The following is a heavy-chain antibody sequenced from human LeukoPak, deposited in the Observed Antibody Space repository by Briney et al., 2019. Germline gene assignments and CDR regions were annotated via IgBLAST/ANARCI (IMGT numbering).Heavy chain of an antibody. CDR3: ARRRDFFDF. CDR1: GFTFTDYY. J-gene: IGHJ4*02. Sequence: GGSLRLSCTASGFTFTDYYMSWVRQAPGKGLEWLSHISVSGTTIYYADSVKGRFTISRDNAKSSLYLQMNSLRAEDTALYYCARRRDFFDFWGRGTLVTVSS. V-gene: IGHV3-11*01. D-gene: IGHD3-3*01. CDR2: ISVSGTTI.